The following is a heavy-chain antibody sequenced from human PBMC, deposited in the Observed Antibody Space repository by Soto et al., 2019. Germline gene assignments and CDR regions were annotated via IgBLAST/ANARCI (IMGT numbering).Heavy chain of an antibody. Sequence: PGGSLRLSCAASGFTFSSYGMHWVRQAPGKGLEWVAVIWYDGSNKYYADSVKGRFTISRDNSKNTLYLQMNSLRAEDTAVYYCARELGRGALYYYYGMDVWGQGTTVTVSS. CDR2: IWYDGSNK. V-gene: IGHV3-33*01. CDR1: GFTFSSYG. CDR3: ARELGRGALYYYYGMDV. D-gene: IGHD3-10*01. J-gene: IGHJ6*02.